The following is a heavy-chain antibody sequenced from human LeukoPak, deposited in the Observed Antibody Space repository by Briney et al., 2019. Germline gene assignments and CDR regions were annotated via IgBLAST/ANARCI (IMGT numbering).Heavy chain of an antibody. Sequence: PSETLSLTCTVSGYSISSGYFYCCILHPPPKELQWIGTIHHGGSTYYNPSLKSRVTISVDTSKNQFSLNLSSVTAADTAVYYCAGRVGATIWTGMEFWGQGILVTVSS. D-gene: IGHD1-26*01. J-gene: IGHJ4*02. CDR1: GYSISSGYF. CDR3: AGRVGATIWTGMEF. V-gene: IGHV4-38-2*02. CDR2: IHHGGST.